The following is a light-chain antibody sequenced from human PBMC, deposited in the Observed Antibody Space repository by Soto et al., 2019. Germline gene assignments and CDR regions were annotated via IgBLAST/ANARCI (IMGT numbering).Light chain of an antibody. CDR1: QTISSW. V-gene: IGKV1-5*03. CDR3: QHYNSYSEA. Sequence: IKMYMSPSTLSGSVGDRVTITCRASQTISSWLAWYQQKPGKAPKLLIYKASTLKSGVPSRFSGSGSGTEFTLTISSLQPDDFATYYCQHYNSYSEAFGQVT. CDR2: KAS. J-gene: IGKJ1*01.